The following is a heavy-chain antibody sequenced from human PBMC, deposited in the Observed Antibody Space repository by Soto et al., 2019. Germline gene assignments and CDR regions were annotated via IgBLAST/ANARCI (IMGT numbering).Heavy chain of an antibody. J-gene: IGHJ5*02. D-gene: IGHD6-13*01. V-gene: IGHV3-53*01. CDR3: ARVSPKQHQDWFDP. CDR2: IYSGGST. CDR1: GFTVISNY. Sequence: XGSLWLSCAAYGFTVISNYRSWVRQAPGKGLEWVSVIYSGGSTYYADSVKGRFTISRDNSKNTLYLQMNSLRAEDTAVYYCARVSPKQHQDWFDPWGQGTLVTVSS.